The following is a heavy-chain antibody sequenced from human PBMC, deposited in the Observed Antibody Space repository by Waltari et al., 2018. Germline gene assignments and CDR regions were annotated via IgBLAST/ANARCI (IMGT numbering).Heavy chain of an antibody. Sequence: EVQLVESGGGLVKPGGSLRLSCAASGFTFNTYTMNWVRQAPGKGLEWVSSISASGTSISYVDSVKGRFTISRDNAENSLFLQMNSLRVGDTAIYYCASRPFGGWYFDLWGRGTLVTVSS. CDR3: ASRPFGGWYFDL. V-gene: IGHV3-21*02. CDR1: GFTFNTYT. J-gene: IGHJ2*01. D-gene: IGHD3-10*01. CDR2: ISASGTSI.